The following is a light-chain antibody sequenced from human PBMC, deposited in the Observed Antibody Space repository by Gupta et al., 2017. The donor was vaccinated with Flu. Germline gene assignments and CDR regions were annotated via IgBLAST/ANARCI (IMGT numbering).Light chain of an antibody. CDR2: GKK. J-gene: IGLJ2*01. Sequence: ITCRGDSLSSNRVVYISGYQQRPGQAPVLVIYGKKKRPSGIPDRFSGSTSGNTASLTIAGAQAEEEADYYCNSRDTTGDVVVFGGGNKLTVL. CDR1: SLSSNRVVY. V-gene: IGLV3-19*01. CDR3: NSRDTTGDVVV.